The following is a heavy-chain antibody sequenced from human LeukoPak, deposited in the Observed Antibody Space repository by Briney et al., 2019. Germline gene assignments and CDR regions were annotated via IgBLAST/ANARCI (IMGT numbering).Heavy chain of an antibody. Sequence: PAGSLTLSCTGSGVTFGIYAMNWVRQAPGKGLKRVSVITGNSGLIDYADSVKGRFTIPRDNDRNTLYLQMTTLRAEDTAIYFCAKDRTPDGFYSIDYWGQGVLVTVSS. CDR1: GVTFGIYA. D-gene: IGHD2-15*01. CDR2: ITGNSGLI. J-gene: IGHJ4*02. CDR3: AKDRTPDGFYSIDY. V-gene: IGHV3-23*01.